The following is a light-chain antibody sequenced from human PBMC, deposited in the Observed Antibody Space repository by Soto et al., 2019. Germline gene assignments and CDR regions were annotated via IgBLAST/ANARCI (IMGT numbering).Light chain of an antibody. V-gene: IGLV1-44*01. CDR3: AAWNDRLNGLYG. CDR2: SNN. Sequence: QSVLTQPHSTPGTPGPRVTNTSSGRHYNIGSNTVNWNQQLPGTAPNLLISSNNRRPSGVPDRFSVSKSGTSASLAISGLQSEDEGDYYCAAWNDRLNGLYGFGTGTKVTGL. J-gene: IGLJ1*01. CDR1: HYNIGSNT.